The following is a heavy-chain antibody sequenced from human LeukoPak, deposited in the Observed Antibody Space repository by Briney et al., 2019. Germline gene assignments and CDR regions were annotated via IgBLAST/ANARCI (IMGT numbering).Heavy chain of an antibody. CDR2: ISSSSSYI. Sequence: GGSLRLSCAASGFTFSSYSMNWVRQAPGKGLEWVSSISSSSSYIYYADSVRGRFTISRDNARNSLYLQMNSLRGEDTAVYYCARDENAYRSGGSCSYFQHWGQGTLVTVSS. D-gene: IGHD2-15*01. CDR3: ARDENAYRSGGSCSYFQH. J-gene: IGHJ1*01. CDR1: GFTFSSYS. V-gene: IGHV3-21*01.